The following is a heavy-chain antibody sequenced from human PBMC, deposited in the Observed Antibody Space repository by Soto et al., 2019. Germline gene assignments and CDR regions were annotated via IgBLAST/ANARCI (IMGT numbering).Heavy chain of an antibody. J-gene: IGHJ6*02. V-gene: IGHV3-7*01. D-gene: IGHD6-13*01. Sequence: PGGSLRLSCAASGFTFSSYWMSWVRQAPGKGLEWVANIKQDGSEKYYVDSVKGRFTISRDNAKNSLYLQMNSLRAEDTAVYYCARGAAAASYYYYGMDVWGQGTTVTVSS. CDR3: ARGAAAASYYYYGMDV. CDR2: IKQDGSEK. CDR1: GFTFSSYW.